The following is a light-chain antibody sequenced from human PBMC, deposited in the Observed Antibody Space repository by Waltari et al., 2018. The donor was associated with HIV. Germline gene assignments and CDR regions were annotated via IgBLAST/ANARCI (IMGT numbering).Light chain of an antibody. Sequence: DIVMTQSPDSLAVSLGARAPIHCKSSQSVLYSSNNNNYLAWYQQKPGQPLKLLIYWASTRESGVPDRFSGSGSGTDFTLTISSLQAEDVAVYYCQQYYSTPFTFGPGTRVDIK. CDR1: QSVLYSSNNNNY. CDR2: WAS. CDR3: QQYYSTPFT. V-gene: IGKV4-1*01. J-gene: IGKJ3*01.